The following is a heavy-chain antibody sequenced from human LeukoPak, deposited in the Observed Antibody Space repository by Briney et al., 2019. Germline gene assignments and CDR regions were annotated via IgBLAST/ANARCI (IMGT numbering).Heavy chain of an antibody. CDR1: GGTFSSYA. D-gene: IGHD3-22*01. Sequence: SVKVSCKASGGTFSSYAISWVRQAPGQGLEWMGRIIPILGIANYAQKFQGRVTITADKSTSTAYMELSSLRSEDTAVYYCAAYYDSSGYRLNYVDYWGQGTLVTVSS. J-gene: IGHJ4*02. V-gene: IGHV1-69*04. CDR2: IIPILGIA. CDR3: AAYYDSSGYRLNYVDY.